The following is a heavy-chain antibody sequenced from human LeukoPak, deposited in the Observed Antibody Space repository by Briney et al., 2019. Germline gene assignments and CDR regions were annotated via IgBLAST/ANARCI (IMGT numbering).Heavy chain of an antibody. Sequence: NPSETLSLTCAVYGGSFSGYYWSWIRQPPGKGLEWIGEINHSGSTNYNPSLKSRVTISVDTSKNQFSLKLSSVTAADTAVYYCASHPNYYGSDRRPDVWGQGTTVTVSS. CDR2: INHSGST. D-gene: IGHD3-10*01. CDR3: ASHPNYYGSDRRPDV. CDR1: GGSFSGYY. J-gene: IGHJ6*02. V-gene: IGHV4-34*01.